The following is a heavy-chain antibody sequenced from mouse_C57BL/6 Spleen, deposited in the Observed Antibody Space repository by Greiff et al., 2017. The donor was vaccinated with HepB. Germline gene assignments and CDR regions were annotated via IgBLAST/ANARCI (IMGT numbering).Heavy chain of an antibody. CDR2: IDPSDSET. D-gene: IGHD1-1*01. V-gene: IGHV1-52*01. CDR1: GYTFTSYW. Sequence: QVQLQQPGAELVRPGSSVKLSCKASGYTFTSYWMHWVKQRPIQGLEWIGNIDPSDSETHYNQKFKDKATLTVDKSSSTAYMQLSSLTSEDSAVYYCARWGGYYGSSYRAMDYWGQGTSVTVSS. J-gene: IGHJ4*01. CDR3: ARWGGYYGSSYRAMDY.